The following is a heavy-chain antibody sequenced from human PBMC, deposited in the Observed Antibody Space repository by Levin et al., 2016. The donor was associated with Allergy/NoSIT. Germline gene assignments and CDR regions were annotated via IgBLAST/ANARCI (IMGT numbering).Heavy chain of an antibody. J-gene: IGHJ6*02. V-gene: IGHV3-48*03. CDR2: ISSSGSTI. D-gene: IGHD1-7*01. Sequence: WIRQPPGKGLEWVSYISSSGSTIYYADSVKGRFTISRDNAKNSLYLQMNSLRAEDTAVYYCARDRKLELLPYYYGMDVWGQGTTVTVSS. CDR3: ARDRKLELLPYYYGMDV.